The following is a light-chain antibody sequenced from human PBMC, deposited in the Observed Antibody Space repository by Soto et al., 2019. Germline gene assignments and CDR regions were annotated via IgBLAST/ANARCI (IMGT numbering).Light chain of an antibody. V-gene: IGKV2-28*01. J-gene: IGKJ1*01. CDR3: RQALQSLWT. Sequence: DLVMTQSPLSLPVTPGEPASISCRSSQSLLHSNGYNYLVWYLQKSGQSPQLLIYLGSNRASGGHDMCSGSGGGTDFTLRNSREEAEYVGVYYCRQALQSLWTFGQGTQVEIK. CDR1: QSLLHSNGYNY. CDR2: LGS.